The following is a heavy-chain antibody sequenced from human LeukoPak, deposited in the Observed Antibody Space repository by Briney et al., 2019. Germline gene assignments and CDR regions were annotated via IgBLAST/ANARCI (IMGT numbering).Heavy chain of an antibody. V-gene: IGHV4-34*01. CDR2: INHSGST. CDR3: ARGEIEDIVVVVAPWQHNYFDY. D-gene: IGHD2-15*01. Sequence: SETLSLTCTVSGGSISGFYWSWIRQPPGKGREWIGEINHSGSTNYNPSLKSRVTISVDTSKNQRSLKLSSVTAADTAVYYCARGEIEDIVVVVAPWQHNYFDYWGQGTLVTVSS. J-gene: IGHJ4*02. CDR1: GGSISGFY.